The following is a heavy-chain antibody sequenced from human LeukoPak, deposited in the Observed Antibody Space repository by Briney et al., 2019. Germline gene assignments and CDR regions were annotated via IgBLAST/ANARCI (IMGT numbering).Heavy chain of an antibody. CDR3: ARDQVECSGGSCYSDY. Sequence: ASVKVSCRASGGTFSSYAISWVRQAPGQGLEWMGRIIPIFGTANYAQKFQGRVTITTDESTSTAYMELSSLRSEDTAVYYCARDQVECSGGSCYSDYWGQGTLVTVSS. V-gene: IGHV1-69*05. CDR1: GGTFSSYA. J-gene: IGHJ4*02. CDR2: IIPIFGTA. D-gene: IGHD2-15*01.